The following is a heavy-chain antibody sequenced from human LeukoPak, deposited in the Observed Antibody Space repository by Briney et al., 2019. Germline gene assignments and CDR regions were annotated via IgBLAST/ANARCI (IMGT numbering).Heavy chain of an antibody. J-gene: IGHJ6*03. CDR1: GGSISSGDYY. Sequence: ASQTLSLTCTVSGGSISSGDYYWSWIRQPPGKGLEWIGEINHSGSTNYNPSLKSRVTISVDTSKNQFSLKLSSVTAADTAVYYCARGTPTKLIAARPRSYYYYMDVWGKGTTVTVSS. D-gene: IGHD6-6*01. CDR2: INHSGST. CDR3: ARGTPTKLIAARPRSYYYYMDV. V-gene: IGHV4-30-4*08.